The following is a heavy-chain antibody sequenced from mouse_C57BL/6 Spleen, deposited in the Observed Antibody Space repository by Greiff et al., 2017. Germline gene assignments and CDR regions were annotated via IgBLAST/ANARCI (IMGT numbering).Heavy chain of an antibody. CDR2: IWSGGST. V-gene: IGHV2-2*01. J-gene: IGHJ2*01. Sequence: QVQLQQSGPGLVKPSQSLSITCTVSGFSLTSSGVNWVRQSPGKGLEWLGVIWSGGSTDYNADFISRLSISRANSKSQVFFKMNSLQADDTAIYYCASLRTDCDYRGQGATLTDSS. CDR3: ASLRTDCDY. CDR1: GFSLTSSG. D-gene: IGHD4-1*01.